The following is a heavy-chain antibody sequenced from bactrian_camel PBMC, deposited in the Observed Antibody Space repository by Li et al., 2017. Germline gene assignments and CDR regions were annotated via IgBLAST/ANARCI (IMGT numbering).Heavy chain of an antibody. CDR3: AAGSSGGYCGGKDFRY. D-gene: IGHD6*01. Sequence: HVQLVESGGGSVQAGGSLNVSCTVPSGYTYSRYCMAWFRQAPGKEREGVAGVYTKGGRSDKSYADSVKGRFTISKDNANNTLYLQMNNLKPEDTAMYYCAAGSSGGYCGGKDFRYWGKGTQVTVS. CDR2: VYTKGGRSDK. V-gene: IGHV3S6*01. J-gene: IGHJ4*01. CDR1: GYTYSRYC.